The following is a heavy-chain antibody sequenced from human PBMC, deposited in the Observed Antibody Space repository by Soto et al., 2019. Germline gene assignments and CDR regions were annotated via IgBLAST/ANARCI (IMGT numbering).Heavy chain of an antibody. CDR2: IGRSGGVT. V-gene: IGHV3-48*03. D-gene: IGHD1-26*01. Sequence: WGSLRLSCGASGFTVSTYEMHWFRQAPGKGLEWISYIGRSGGVTHYADSVKGRFTISRDNAKNSVHLQMNSLRAEDTAVYYCAGHFPWDLFDYWGQGTLVTVSS. CDR1: GFTVSTYE. J-gene: IGHJ4*02. CDR3: AGHFPWDLFDY.